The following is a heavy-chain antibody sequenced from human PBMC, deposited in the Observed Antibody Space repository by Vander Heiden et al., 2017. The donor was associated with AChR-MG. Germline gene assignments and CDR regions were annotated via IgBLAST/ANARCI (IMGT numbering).Heavy chain of an antibody. CDR2: IIPIFGTA. D-gene: IGHD6-13*01. J-gene: IGHJ6*02. CDR3: ARDYGSSHDNYYGMDV. Sequence: QVQLVQSGAEVKKPGSSVKAPCKASGGTFSSYAISWVRQAPGQGLEWMGGIIPIFGTANYAQKFQGRVTITADESTSTAYMELSSLRSEDTAVYYCARDYGSSHDNYYGMDVWGQGTTVTVSS. CDR1: GGTFSSYA. V-gene: IGHV1-69*01.